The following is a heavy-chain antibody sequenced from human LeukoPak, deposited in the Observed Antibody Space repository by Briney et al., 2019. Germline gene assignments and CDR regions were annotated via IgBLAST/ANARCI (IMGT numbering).Heavy chain of an antibody. CDR3: ARVHGTGLLRWS. CDR2: IYSDTST. CDR1: GFTVSSKY. J-gene: IGHJ5*02. D-gene: IGHD2-8*02. Sequence: GGSLRLSCAASGFTVSSKYMCWVRQAPGKGLEWVSVIYSDTSTYYADSVKGRFTISRDNSKNTLYLQMNSLRAEDTGVYYCARVHGTGLLRWSWGQGTLVTVSS. V-gene: IGHV3-66*01.